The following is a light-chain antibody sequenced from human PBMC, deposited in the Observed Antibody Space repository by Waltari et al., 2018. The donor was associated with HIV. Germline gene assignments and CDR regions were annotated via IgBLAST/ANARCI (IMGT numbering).Light chain of an antibody. CDR2: KAS. CDR1: QSISNW. Sequence: DIQMTQSLSTLSASVGDKIIITCRASQSISNWLAWFQQKPGKAPKLLIYKASNLESGVPSRFSGSGSGTEFTLNINSLQPDDFATYFSQQYSSDPLTFGRGTRVEVK. V-gene: IGKV1-5*03. CDR3: QQYSSDPLT. J-gene: IGKJ4*01.